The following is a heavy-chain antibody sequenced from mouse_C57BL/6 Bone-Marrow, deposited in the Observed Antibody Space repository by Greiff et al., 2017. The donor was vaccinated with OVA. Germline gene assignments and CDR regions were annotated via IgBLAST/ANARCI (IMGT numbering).Heavy chain of an antibody. CDR3: ARLGSTVEGGFFAY. D-gene: IGHD1-1*01. Sequence: QVQLKQSGPELVKPGASVKISCKASGYAFSSSWMNWVKQRPGKGLEWIGRIYPGDGDTNYNGKFKGKATLTADKSSSTAYMQLSSLTSEDSAVYFCARLGSTVEGGFFAYWGQGTLVTVSA. CDR2: IYPGDGDT. J-gene: IGHJ3*01. CDR1: GYAFSSSW. V-gene: IGHV1-82*01.